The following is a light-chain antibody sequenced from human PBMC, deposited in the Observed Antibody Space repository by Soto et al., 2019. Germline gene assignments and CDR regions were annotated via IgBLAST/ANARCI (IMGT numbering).Light chain of an antibody. V-gene: IGLV7-43*01. CDR1: SGAVFSGYY. J-gene: IGLJ1*01. Sequence: LLSLASSLTVSPGQTFSLSCASTSGAVFSGYYSTWYQQQPGQTPNPLIYNTDSKYSLNPARFSGSRPGGQAALTLSGAEAEDEADYCCLLTHSGIYVFGGGTKVTV. CDR3: LLTHSGIYV. CDR2: NTD.